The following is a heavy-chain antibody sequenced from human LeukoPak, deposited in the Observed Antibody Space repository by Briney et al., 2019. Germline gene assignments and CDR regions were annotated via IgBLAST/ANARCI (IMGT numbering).Heavy chain of an antibody. CDR2: INQDGSEK. Sequence: GGSLRLSCAASRFTFSSYWMSWVRQAPGKGLEWVANINQDGSEKYYVDSVKGRFTISRDNAKNSLYLQMNSLRAEDTAVYYCARDPDSSGYYAAFDIWGQGQWSPSLQ. CDR3: ARDPDSSGYYAAFDI. J-gene: IGHJ3*02. V-gene: IGHV3-7*01. D-gene: IGHD3-22*01. CDR1: RFTFSSYW.